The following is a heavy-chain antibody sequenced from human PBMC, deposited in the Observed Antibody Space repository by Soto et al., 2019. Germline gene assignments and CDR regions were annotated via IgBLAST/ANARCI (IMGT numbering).Heavy chain of an antibody. CDR2: IKQDGSEK. D-gene: IGHD6-6*01. CDR1: GFTFSSYW. CDR3: ARGSAARGPYYFDY. V-gene: IGHV3-7*05. J-gene: IGHJ4*02. Sequence: PGGSLRLSCAASGFTFSSYWMSWVRQAPGKGLEWVANIKQDGSEKYYVDSVKGRFTISRDNAKNSLYLQMNSLRAEDTAVYYCARGSAARGPYYFDYWGQGTLVTVSS.